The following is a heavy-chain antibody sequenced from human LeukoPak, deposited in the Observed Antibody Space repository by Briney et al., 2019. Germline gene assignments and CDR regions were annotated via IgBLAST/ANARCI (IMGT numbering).Heavy chain of an antibody. J-gene: IGHJ4*02. D-gene: IGHD1-26*01. Sequence: SETLSLTCTVSGGSISSHYWSWIRQPPGKGLEWIGYMYYSGSTNYNPSLKSRVTISVDTSKNQFSLKLSSVTAADTAVYYCARHLSGSYEFDYWGQGTLVTVSS. CDR1: GGSISSHY. CDR3: ARHLSGSYEFDY. CDR2: MYYSGST. V-gene: IGHV4-59*08.